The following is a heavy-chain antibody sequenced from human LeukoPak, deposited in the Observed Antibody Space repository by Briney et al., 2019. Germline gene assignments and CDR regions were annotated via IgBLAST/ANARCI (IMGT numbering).Heavy chain of an antibody. V-gene: IGHV1-2*02. D-gene: IGHD5-24*01. CDR3: ARLTGWLQFARLDY. CDR1: GYTFTGYY. Sequence: VASVKVSCKASGYTFTGYYMHWVRQAPGQGLEWMGWINPNSGGTNYAQKLQGRVTMTTDTSTSTAYMELRSLRSDDTAVYYCARLTGWLQFARLDYWGQGTLVTVSS. J-gene: IGHJ4*02. CDR2: INPNSGGT.